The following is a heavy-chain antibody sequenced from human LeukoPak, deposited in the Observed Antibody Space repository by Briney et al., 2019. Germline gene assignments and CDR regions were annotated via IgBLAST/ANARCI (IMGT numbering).Heavy chain of an antibody. V-gene: IGHV3-23*01. J-gene: IGHJ4*02. Sequence: GGSLRLSCAASGFTFGTYAMTWVRQAPGKGLEWVSGISDGGGRTYHADSVKGRFTISRDNSKNTLYLQMSSLRVEDTAVYYCVKDRENYPSGYFDYWGQGTLVTVSS. CDR1: GFTFGTYA. CDR3: VKDRENYPSGYFDY. CDR2: ISDGGGRT. D-gene: IGHD5-24*01.